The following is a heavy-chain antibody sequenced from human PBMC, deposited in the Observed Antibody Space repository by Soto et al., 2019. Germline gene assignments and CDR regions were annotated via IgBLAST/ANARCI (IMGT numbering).Heavy chain of an antibody. Sequence: LSLTCAVSGYSISSGYYWGWIRQPPGKGLEWIGSIYHSGSTYYNPSLKSRVTISVDTSKNQFSLKLSSVTAADTAVYYCARDAPYYYDSSGSTRRWFDPWGQGTLVTVSS. D-gene: IGHD3-22*01. J-gene: IGHJ5*02. CDR1: GYSISSGYY. CDR2: IYHSGST. V-gene: IGHV4-38-2*02. CDR3: ARDAPYYYDSSGSTRRWFDP.